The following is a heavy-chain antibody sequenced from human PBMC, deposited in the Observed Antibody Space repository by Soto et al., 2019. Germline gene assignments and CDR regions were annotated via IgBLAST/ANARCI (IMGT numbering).Heavy chain of an antibody. CDR2: ISGSGAST. CDR3: AKVVGSSVANWFDP. J-gene: IGHJ5*01. Sequence: EVQVVESGGGLGQPGASLRLSCAASGFTFSNYAMSWVRQAPGKGLEWVSGISGSGASTYYADSVKGRFTISRDNPMNMQYLQISSMTVYDTAVDFCAKVVGSSVANWFDPWGQGTLVTVSS. CDR1: GFTFSNYA. D-gene: IGHD6-13*01. V-gene: IGHV3-23*04.